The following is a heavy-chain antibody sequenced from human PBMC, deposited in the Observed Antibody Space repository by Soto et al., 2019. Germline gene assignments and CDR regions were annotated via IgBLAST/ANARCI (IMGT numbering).Heavy chain of an antibody. Sequence: LRLSCAASGFTFSSYGMHWVRQAPGKGLEWVAVIWYDGSNKYYADSVKGRFTISRDNSKNTLYLQMNSLRAEDTAVYYCARDGHLRGIAVAGTDFDYWGQGTLVTVSS. CDR1: GFTFSSYG. V-gene: IGHV3-33*01. J-gene: IGHJ4*02. D-gene: IGHD6-19*01. CDR3: ARDGHLRGIAVAGTDFDY. CDR2: IWYDGSNK.